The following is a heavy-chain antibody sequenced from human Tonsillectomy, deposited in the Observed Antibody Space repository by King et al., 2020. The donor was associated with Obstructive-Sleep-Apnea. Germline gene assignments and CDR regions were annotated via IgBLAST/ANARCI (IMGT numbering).Heavy chain of an antibody. Sequence: VQLVEFGGGVVQPGGSRRLSGAASGFTFSTYVMHWVRQAPGKGLDWLAFIRFDGSTLYYADSVKGRFTISRDNSRNTLYLQMNSLRTEDTAVYYCAKVRDIVVVVAATNFDYWGQGTLVTVSS. CDR2: IRFDGSTL. CDR3: AKVRDIVVVVAATNFDY. D-gene: IGHD2-15*01. V-gene: IGHV3-30*02. J-gene: IGHJ4*02. CDR1: GFTFSTYV.